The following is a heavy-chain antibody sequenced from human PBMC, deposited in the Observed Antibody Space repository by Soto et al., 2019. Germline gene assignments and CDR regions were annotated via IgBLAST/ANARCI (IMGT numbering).Heavy chain of an antibody. Sequence: QVQLVESGGGVVQPGRSLRLSCAASGFTFSSYGMHWVRQAPGKGLGWVAVISYDGSNKYYADSVKGRFTISRDNSKNTLYLQMNSLRAEDTAVYYCAKDQCGGDCYYIDYWGQGTLVTVSS. CDR2: ISYDGSNK. CDR3: AKDQCGGDCYYIDY. V-gene: IGHV3-30*18. J-gene: IGHJ4*02. CDR1: GFTFSSYG. D-gene: IGHD2-21*02.